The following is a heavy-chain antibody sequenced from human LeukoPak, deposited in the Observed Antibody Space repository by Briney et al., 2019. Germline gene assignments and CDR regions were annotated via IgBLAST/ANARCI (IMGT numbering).Heavy chain of an antibody. D-gene: IGHD4-17*01. Sequence: SETLSLTCTVSGGSISSYHWSWIRQPPGKGLEWIGRIYTTGSTNYNPSLKSRVTISVDTSKNQFSLKLSSVTAADTAVYYCARDKFLFGDYVGFDYWGQGTLVTVSS. CDR2: IYTTGST. CDR1: GGSISSYH. CDR3: ARDKFLFGDYVGFDY. V-gene: IGHV4-4*08. J-gene: IGHJ4*02.